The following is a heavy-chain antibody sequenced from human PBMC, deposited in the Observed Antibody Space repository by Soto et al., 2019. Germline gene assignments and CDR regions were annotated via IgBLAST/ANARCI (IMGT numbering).Heavy chain of an antibody. CDR3: ARLGVNLLYFHCIDV. Sequence: QVQLQESGPGLVQPSQTLSLTCNVSGGSVYTADYYWTWVRQPPGRGLEWIAYIYHSGSTYYNQSLECRLNVLWDTSKNQCSLRLSSVTAADSAVYYCARLGVNLLYFHCIDVWVPGTTVTLSS. V-gene: IGHV4-30-4*01. J-gene: IGHJ6*02. CDR2: IYHSGST. CDR1: GGSVYTADYY. D-gene: IGHD1-26*01.